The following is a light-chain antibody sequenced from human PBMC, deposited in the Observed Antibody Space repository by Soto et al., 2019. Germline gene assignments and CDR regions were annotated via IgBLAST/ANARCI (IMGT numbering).Light chain of an antibody. J-gene: IGLJ3*02. Sequence: QSALTQPASVSGSPGQSITISCTGTGSDIVTYNVVSWYQQHPGKAPKLIIYEVDKRPSGVSHRFSGSKSGNTASLTISGLQAEDEADYYCCSFARGSTWVFGGGTQLTVL. CDR1: GSDIVTYNV. CDR3: CSFARGSTWV. CDR2: EVD. V-gene: IGLV2-23*02.